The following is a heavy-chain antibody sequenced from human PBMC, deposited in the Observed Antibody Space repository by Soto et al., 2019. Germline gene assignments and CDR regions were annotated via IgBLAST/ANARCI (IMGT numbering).Heavy chain of an antibody. V-gene: IGHV4-39*01. CDR3: ARNAYCSGGTCYSRNFDY. J-gene: IGHJ4*02. CDR2: ISYSGSA. Sequence: SETLSLTCTVSGDSITRTNYCWGWIRQPPGKGLECIGTISYSGSAYYNPSLKSRITISVDTSKNQFSLRLSSVTAADTAVYYCARNAYCSGGTCYSRNFDYWGQGTLVTVSS. D-gene: IGHD2-15*01. CDR1: GDSITRTNYC.